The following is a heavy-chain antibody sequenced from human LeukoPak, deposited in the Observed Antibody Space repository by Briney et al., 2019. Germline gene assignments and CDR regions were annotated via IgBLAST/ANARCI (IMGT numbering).Heavy chain of an antibody. V-gene: IGHV3-15*01. D-gene: IGHD6-13*01. CDR2: IKSQANGGTT. Sequence: GGSLRLSCAASGFTFSNAWMSWVRQAPGKGLEWVGRIKSQANGGTTDYAAPVKGRFNILRDDSKTTLYLEMHSLKTEDTAVYYCPPRGYPQYFGDWGQGSQVTVSS. J-gene: IGHJ4*02. CDR3: PPRGYPQYFGD. CDR1: GFTFSNAW.